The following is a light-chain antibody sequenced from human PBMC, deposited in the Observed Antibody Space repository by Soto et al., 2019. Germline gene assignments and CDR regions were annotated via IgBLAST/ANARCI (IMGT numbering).Light chain of an antibody. J-gene: IGLJ3*02. CDR2: DVT. CDR1: SSDVGGYNY. Sequence: QSVLTQPASVSGSPGQSITISCTGTSSDVGGYNYVSRYQQHPGKAPKLMIYDVTNRPSGVSSRFSGSKSGNTASLTISGLQAEDEADYYCSSYTTSSTWVFGGGTKLTVL. V-gene: IGLV2-14*01. CDR3: SSYTTSSTWV.